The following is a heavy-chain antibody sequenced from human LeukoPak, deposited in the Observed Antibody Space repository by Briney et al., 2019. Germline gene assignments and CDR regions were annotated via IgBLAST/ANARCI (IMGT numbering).Heavy chain of an antibody. CDR1: GFTFSSYS. Sequence: PGGSLRLSCAASGFTFSSYSMNWVRQGPEKGLEWVSSISSSISYIYYADSVKVRFTISRDNAKNSLYLQMNSLRAEDTAVYYCARDRRGYSGYDPMYYFDYWGQGTLVTVSS. CDR2: ISSSISYI. CDR3: ARDRRGYSGYDPMYYFDY. D-gene: IGHD5-12*01. V-gene: IGHV3-21*01. J-gene: IGHJ4*02.